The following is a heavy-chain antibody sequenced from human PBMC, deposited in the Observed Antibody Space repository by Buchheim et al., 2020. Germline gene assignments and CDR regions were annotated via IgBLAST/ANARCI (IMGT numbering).Heavy chain of an antibody. CDR2: IYYSGST. V-gene: IGHV4-59*01. D-gene: IGHD6-19*01. Sequence: QVQLQESGPGLVKPSETLSLTCTVSGGSISSYYWSWIRQPPGKGLEWIGYIYYSGSTNYNPSLKSRVTISVDTSKNQFSLKLSSVTAADTAVYYCARSIAVAIGVWFDPWGQGTL. J-gene: IGHJ5*02. CDR3: ARSIAVAIGVWFDP. CDR1: GGSISSYY.